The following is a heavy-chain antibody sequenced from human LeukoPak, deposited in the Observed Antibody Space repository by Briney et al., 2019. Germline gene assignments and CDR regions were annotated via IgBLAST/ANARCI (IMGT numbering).Heavy chain of an antibody. CDR1: GGSFSGYY. CDR2: INHSGST. Sequence: PSETLSLTCAVYGGSFSGYYWSWIRHPPGKGLEWIGEINHSGSTNYNPSLKSRVTISVDTSKNQFSLKLSSVTAADTAVYYCAGIRIAAAAYYWGQGTLVTVSS. D-gene: IGHD6-13*01. CDR3: AGIRIAAAAYY. J-gene: IGHJ4*02. V-gene: IGHV4-34*01.